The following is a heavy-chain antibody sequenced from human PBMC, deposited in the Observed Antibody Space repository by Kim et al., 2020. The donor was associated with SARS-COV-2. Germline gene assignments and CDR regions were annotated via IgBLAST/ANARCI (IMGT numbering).Heavy chain of an antibody. J-gene: IGHJ5*01. CDR2: ISGSGDST. D-gene: IGHD6-19*01. CDR3: AKAGGFSSGWYSGHWFDS. CDR1: GFPFSSYP. V-gene: IGHV3-23*01. Sequence: GGSLRLSCAASGFPFSSYPMTWVRQAPGKGLEWVSGISGSGDSTYYTDSVKGRFTISRDTSKNTLYLQMNSLRVEDTAVYYCAKAGGFSSGWYSGHWFDSWGQGTLVTVSS.